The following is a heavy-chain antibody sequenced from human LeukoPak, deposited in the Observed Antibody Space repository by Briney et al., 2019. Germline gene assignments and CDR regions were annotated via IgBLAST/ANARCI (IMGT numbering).Heavy chain of an antibody. D-gene: IGHD6-13*01. CDR3: ARDSSSIPTDY. J-gene: IGHJ4*02. CDR1: GYTFTSYA. Sequence: ASVKVSCKASGYTFTSYAMHWVRQAPGQGLEWMGIINPSGGSTSYAQKFQGRVTMTRDTSTSTVYMELSSLRSEDTAVYYCARDSSSIPTDYWGQGTLVTVSS. V-gene: IGHV1-46*01. CDR2: INPSGGST.